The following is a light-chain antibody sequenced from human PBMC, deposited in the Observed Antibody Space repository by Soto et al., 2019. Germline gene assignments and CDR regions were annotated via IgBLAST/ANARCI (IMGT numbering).Light chain of an antibody. CDR3: HQCDSSPWT. CDR2: DAS. J-gene: IGKJ1*01. V-gene: IGKV3-11*01. CDR1: QSVSSS. Sequence: EIMLTQSPATLSLSPGERATLSCRASQSVSSSLAWYQQKPGQAPRLLIYDASNRATGIPARFSGSGSGTDFTLTISRLEPEDFAVFYCHQCDSSPWTFGQGTKVDIK.